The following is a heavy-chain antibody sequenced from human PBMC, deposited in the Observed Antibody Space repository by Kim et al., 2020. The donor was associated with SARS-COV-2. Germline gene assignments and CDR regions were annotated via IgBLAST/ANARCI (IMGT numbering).Heavy chain of an antibody. V-gene: IGHV3-23*01. CDR3: AKDGAATNCGADCLEN. J-gene: IGHJ4*02. D-gene: IGHD2-21*02. Sequence: DAVKGRFTISRDHSKNTVDLYLDSLRAEDTAIYYCAKDGAATNCGADCLENWGQGTLVTVSS.